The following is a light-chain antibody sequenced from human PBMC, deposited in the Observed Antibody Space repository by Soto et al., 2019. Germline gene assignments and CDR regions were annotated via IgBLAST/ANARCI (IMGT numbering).Light chain of an antibody. Sequence: DIQMTQSPSTLSASVGDRVTITCRASQSISSWLAWYQQKPGKAPKLLIYKASSLESGVPSRFGGSGSGTEFTLTISILQPDDFATYYCQQYRFYPFPFGGGTKVEIK. CDR2: KAS. J-gene: IGKJ4*01. CDR3: QQYRFYPFP. V-gene: IGKV1-5*03. CDR1: QSISSW.